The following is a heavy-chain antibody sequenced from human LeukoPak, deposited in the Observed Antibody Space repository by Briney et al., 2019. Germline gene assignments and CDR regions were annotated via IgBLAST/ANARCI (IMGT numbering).Heavy chain of an antibody. CDR1: GGSISSGSYY. CDR3: ARDIVVVVAATHSHWFDP. V-gene: IGHV4-61*02. Sequence: SETLSLTCTVSGGSISSGSYYWSWIRQPAGKGLEWIGRIYTSGSTYYNPSLKSRVTISVDTSKNQFSLKLSSVTAADTAVYYCARDIVVVVAATHSHWFDPWGQGTLVTVSS. J-gene: IGHJ5*02. CDR2: IYTSGST. D-gene: IGHD2-15*01.